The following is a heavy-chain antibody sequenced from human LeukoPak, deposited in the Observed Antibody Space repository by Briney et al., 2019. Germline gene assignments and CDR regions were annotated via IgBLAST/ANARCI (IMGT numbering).Heavy chain of an antibody. CDR3: VRVGSASGDPLEFDF. Sequence: ASVKASCKASGYSFNKFGISWVRQAPGQGLEWMGWISGYSGKTESAQKLQDRVTMTTDNSTSTAYLELRSLRSDDTAVYFCVRVGSASGDPLEFDFWGQGTLVTVSS. D-gene: IGHD2-21*02. CDR1: GYSFNKFG. V-gene: IGHV1-18*01. CDR2: ISGYSGKT. J-gene: IGHJ4*02.